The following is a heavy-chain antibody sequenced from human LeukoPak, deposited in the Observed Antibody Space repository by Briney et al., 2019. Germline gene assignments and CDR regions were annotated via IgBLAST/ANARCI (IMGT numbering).Heavy chain of an antibody. CDR3: ARAQDILTGPSWFVP. CDR2: IYHSGST. Sequence: SQTLSLTCAVSGGSISSGGYSWSWIRQPPGKGLEWIGYIYHSGSTYYNPSLKSRVTISVDRSKNQFSLKLSSVTAADTAVYYCARAQDILTGPSWFVPWGQGTLVTVSS. CDR1: GGSISSGGYS. V-gene: IGHV4-30-2*01. J-gene: IGHJ5*02. D-gene: IGHD3-9*01.